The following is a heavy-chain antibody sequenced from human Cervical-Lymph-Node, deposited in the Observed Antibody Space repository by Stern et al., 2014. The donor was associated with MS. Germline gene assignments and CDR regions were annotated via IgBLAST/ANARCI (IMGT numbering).Heavy chain of an antibody. V-gene: IGHV3-74*03. CDR2: INDDGSST. Sequence: ELQLVESGGCLVQPGGSLRLSCAVSGFTFSSYWMHWVKKKKKKKQKWVSRINDDGSSTAYGVSLKGRFTISRDNAKNTLFLQMSSLRAEDTAMYYCTRGLPANSHVADYWGQGTLVIVSS. J-gene: IGHJ4*02. CDR1: GFTFSSYW. D-gene: IGHD4/OR15-4a*01. CDR3: TRGLPANSHVADY.